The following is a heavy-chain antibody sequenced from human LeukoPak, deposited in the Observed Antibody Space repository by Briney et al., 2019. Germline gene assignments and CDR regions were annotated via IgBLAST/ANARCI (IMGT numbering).Heavy chain of an antibody. V-gene: IGHV3-23*01. D-gene: IGHD1-1*01. Sequence: GGSLRLSCEGSGFTFSSHGMAWVRQDPGKAFDWVSGINGRGDDKYYAVSVKGRFTVSRDNSRHTLYLHMSGLRAEDTAVYYCVNMAGPQRRHYFDPWGPGILVSVSS. J-gene: IGHJ4*02. CDR2: INGRGDDK. CDR1: GFTFSSHG. CDR3: VNMAGPQRRHYFDP.